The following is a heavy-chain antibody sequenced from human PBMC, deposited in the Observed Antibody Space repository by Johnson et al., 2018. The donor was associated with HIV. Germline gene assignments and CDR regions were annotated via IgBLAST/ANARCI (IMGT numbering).Heavy chain of an antibody. D-gene: IGHD3-22*01. Sequence: QVQLVESGGGVVQPGRSLRLSCAASGFTFSSYAMHWVRQAPGKGLEWVSRINSDGSSTNYADSVKGRFTISRDNAKNTLYLQMNSLRAEDTAVYYCARDATYYYDSSGYHDAFDIWGQGTMVTVSS. CDR2: INSDGSST. CDR3: ARDATYYYDSSGYHDAFDI. CDR1: GFTFSSYA. J-gene: IGHJ3*02. V-gene: IGHV3-NL1*01.